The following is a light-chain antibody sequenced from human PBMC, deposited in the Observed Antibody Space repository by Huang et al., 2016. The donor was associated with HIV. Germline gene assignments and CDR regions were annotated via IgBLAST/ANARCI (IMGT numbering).Light chain of an antibody. J-gene: IGKJ2*01. CDR2: DAS. CDR1: QSVSSY. Sequence: EIVLTQSPATLSLSPGERATLSCRASQSVSSYLAWYKPKPGQAPRLLIYDASNRATGIPARFSGSGSGTDFTLTISSLEPEDFAVYYCQQRSNWPPYTFGQGTKLEIK. V-gene: IGKV3-11*01. CDR3: QQRSNWPPYT.